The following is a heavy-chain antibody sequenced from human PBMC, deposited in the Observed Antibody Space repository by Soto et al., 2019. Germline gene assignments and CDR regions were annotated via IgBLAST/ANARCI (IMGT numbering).Heavy chain of an antibody. V-gene: IGHV3-23*01. CDR2: ISGSGGSA. CDR3: AKDTSGSYDY. Sequence: GSLRLSCAASGFTFSSYAMSWVRQAPGKGLEWVSAISGSGGSAYYADSVKGRFTLSRDNSKNTLYLQMNSLRAEDTAIYYCAKDTSGSYDYWGQGTLVTVSS. D-gene: IGHD6-19*01. CDR1: GFTFSSYA. J-gene: IGHJ4*02.